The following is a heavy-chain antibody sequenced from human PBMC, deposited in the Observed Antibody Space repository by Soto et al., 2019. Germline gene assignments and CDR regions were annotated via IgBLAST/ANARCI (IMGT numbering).Heavy chain of an antibody. CDR3: ARSAAAGTYYYYYYGMDV. CDR1: GGTFSSYA. J-gene: IGHJ6*02. V-gene: IGHV1-69*13. D-gene: IGHD6-13*01. CDR2: IIPIFGTA. Sequence: GASVKVSCKASGGTFSSYAISWVRQAPGQGLEWMGGIIPIFGTANYAQKFQGRVTITADESTSTAYMELSSLRSEDTAVYYCARSAAAGTYYYYYYGMDVWGQGTTVTVSS.